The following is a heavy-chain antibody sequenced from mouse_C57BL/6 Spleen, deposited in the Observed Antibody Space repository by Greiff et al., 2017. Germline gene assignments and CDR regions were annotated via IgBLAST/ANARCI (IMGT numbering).Heavy chain of an antibody. CDR2: INPNNGGT. CDR1: GYTFTDYY. J-gene: IGHJ1*03. V-gene: IGHV1-22*01. CDR3: ARCYYGSSDWYFEG. D-gene: IGHD1-1*01. Sequence: EVQLQQSGPELVKPGASVKMSCKASGYTFTDYYMHWVKQSPGQSLEWIGDINPNNGGTNYNQKFKGKATLTVNKSSSTAYMELRSLTSEDSAVYYCARCYYGSSDWYFEGWGTGTTVTVSS.